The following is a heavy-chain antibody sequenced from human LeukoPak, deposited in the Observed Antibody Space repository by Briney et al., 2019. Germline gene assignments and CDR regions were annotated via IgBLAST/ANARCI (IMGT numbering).Heavy chain of an antibody. CDR1: GGSFSGYY. V-gene: IGHV4-34*01. Sequence: SETLSLTCAVYGGSFSGYYWSWIRQPPGKGLEWIGEINHSGSTNYNPSLKSRVTISVDTSKNQFSLKLSSVTAADTAVYYCARAQSGVTTFDYWGQGTLVTVSS. CDR3: ARAQSGVTTFDY. CDR2: INHSGST. D-gene: IGHD4-11*01. J-gene: IGHJ4*02.